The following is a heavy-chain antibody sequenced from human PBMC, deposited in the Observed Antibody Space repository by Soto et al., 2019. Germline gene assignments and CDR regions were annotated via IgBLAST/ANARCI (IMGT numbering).Heavy chain of an antibody. D-gene: IGHD2-21*01. J-gene: IGHJ6*02. CDR3: ARCKQKVIHGAMDV. CDR1: GFTFSAYG. V-gene: IGHV3-33*01. CDR2: INYDGSSK. Sequence: QVHLVESGGGAVQAGRSLRVSCATSGFTFSAYGMHWVRQAPGKVLEWVAFINYDGSSKFYGDSVKGRFTVSRDNSKNTLFLQLNSLRGEDTATYYCARCKQKVIHGAMDVWGQGATVTVTS.